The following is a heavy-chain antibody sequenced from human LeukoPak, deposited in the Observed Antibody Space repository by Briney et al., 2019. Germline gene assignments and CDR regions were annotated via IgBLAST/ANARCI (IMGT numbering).Heavy chain of an antibody. V-gene: IGHV1-46*01. CDR1: GYTFTSYY. CDR2: INPSGGST. D-gene: IGHD2-15*01. J-gene: IGHJ4*02. CDR3: ARNRDGIVVATYQFDY. Sequence: ASVKVSCKASGYTFTSYYMHWVRQAPGQGLEWMGIINPSGGSTSYAQKFQGRVTMTRDTSTSTVYMELSSLRSEDTAVYYCARNRDGIVVATYQFDYWGQGTLVTVSS.